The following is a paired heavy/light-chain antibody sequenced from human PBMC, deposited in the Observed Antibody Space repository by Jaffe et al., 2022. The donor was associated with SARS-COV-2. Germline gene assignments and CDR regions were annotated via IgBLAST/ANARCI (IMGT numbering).Heavy chain of an antibody. CDR2: ISSGGSAI. Sequence: QVQLVESGGGLIKPGGSLRLSCAASGFTFSDYFMIWIRQAPGKGLEWISYISSGGSAINYSDSVKGRFTISRDNAKNSLYLQMNSLRAEETAVYYCVRESIGRSLDYWGQGTLVTVSS. V-gene: IGHV3-11*01. D-gene: IGHD1-26*01. CDR3: VRESIGRSLDY. CDR1: GFTFSDYF. J-gene: IGHJ4*02.
Light chain of an antibody. CDR2: DVS. Sequence: QSALTQPASVSGSPGQSITISCTGTSSDIGGYNYVSWYQQYPGKAPKRVIYDVSNRPSGVSNRFSGSKSGNTASLTISGLQAEDEADYYCSSYTSSNILLYVFGTGTKVTVL. V-gene: IGLV2-14*01. CDR1: SSDIGGYNY. CDR3: SSYTSSNILLYV. J-gene: IGLJ1*01.